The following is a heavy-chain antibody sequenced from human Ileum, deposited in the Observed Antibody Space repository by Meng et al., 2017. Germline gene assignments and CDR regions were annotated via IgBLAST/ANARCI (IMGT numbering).Heavy chain of an antibody. Sequence: QAHLVQSGAEVKKPGASVKVSCKSSEYSFSNYYLHWMRQAPGQGLEWLGVSNPGGGSTNYAQKFQGRVTMTRDTSANTVYMELGSLKSEDTAVYYCVREFTGGYFDYWGQGTLVTVSS. CDR1: EYSFSNYY. V-gene: IGHV1-46*01. CDR2: SNPGGGST. D-gene: IGHD3-16*01. CDR3: VREFTGGYFDY. J-gene: IGHJ4*02.